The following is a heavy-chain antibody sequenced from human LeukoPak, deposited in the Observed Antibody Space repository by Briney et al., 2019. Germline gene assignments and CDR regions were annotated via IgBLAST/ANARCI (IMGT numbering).Heavy chain of an antibody. D-gene: IGHD6-13*01. CDR1: GGSISVYY. CDR2: IYYMGGT. Sequence: PSETLSLTCTVSGGSISVYYWSWIREPPGEGVGWIGYIYYMGGTNYNPSLKSRVTLSVDTSKNQFSLKLSSVTAADTAVYYCARWSPRGAAGRYFDLWGRGTLVTVSS. J-gene: IGHJ2*01. V-gene: IGHV4-59*01. CDR3: ARWSPRGAAGRYFDL.